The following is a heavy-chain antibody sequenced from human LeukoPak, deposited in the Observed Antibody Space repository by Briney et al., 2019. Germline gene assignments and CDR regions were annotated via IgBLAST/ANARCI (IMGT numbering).Heavy chain of an antibody. D-gene: IGHD3-22*01. V-gene: IGHV1-8*01. J-gene: IGHJ4*02. CDR2: MNPNSDNA. CDR1: GYTFTSYD. CDR3: ARGQHHYDGSGSSYSFDD. Sequence: GASVKVSCKASGYTFTSYDINWVRQATGQGLEWMGWMNPNSDNAGYAQKFQGRLTMTMKTSISTAYMELSSLRSEDTAVYYCARGQHHYDGSGSSYSFDDWGQGTLVTVSS.